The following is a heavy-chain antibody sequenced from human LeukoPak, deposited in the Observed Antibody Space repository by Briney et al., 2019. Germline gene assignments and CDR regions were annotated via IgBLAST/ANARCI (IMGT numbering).Heavy chain of an antibody. CDR1: GGSISSYY. D-gene: IGHD1-26*01. Sequence: PSETLSLTCTVSGGSISSYYWSWIRQPPGKGLEWIGYIYYSGSTNYNPSLKSRVTISVDTSKNQFSLKLSSVTAADTAVYYCARVIVGAVDPWGQGTLVTVSS. CDR2: IYYSGST. V-gene: IGHV4-59*01. J-gene: IGHJ5*02. CDR3: ARVIVGAVDP.